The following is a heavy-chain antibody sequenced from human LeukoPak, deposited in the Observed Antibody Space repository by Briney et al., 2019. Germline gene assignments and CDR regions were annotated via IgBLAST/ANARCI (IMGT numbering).Heavy chain of an antibody. Sequence: SQTLSLTCAISGDSVSSNSAAWNWIRQSPSRGLEWLGRTYYRSKCYNDYAVSVKSRITINPDTSKNQFSLQLNSVTPEDTAVYYCARVVVAPVAGTSYYYYYGMDVWGQGTTVTVSS. D-gene: IGHD6-19*01. CDR2: TYYRSKCYN. V-gene: IGHV6-1*01. J-gene: IGHJ6*02. CDR1: GDSVSSNSAA. CDR3: ARVVVAPVAGTSYYYYYGMDV.